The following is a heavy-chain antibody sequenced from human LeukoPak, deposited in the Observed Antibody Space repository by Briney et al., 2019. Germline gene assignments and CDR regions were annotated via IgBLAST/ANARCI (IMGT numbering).Heavy chain of an antibody. CDR3: ARSTAMVPLDY. CDR1: GGSISSYY. CDR2: IYTNGST. V-gene: IGHV4-4*07. Sequence: SETLSLTCTVSGGSISSYYWSWIRQPAGKGLEWIGRIYTNGSTNYNPSLKSRVTISVDKSKNQFSLKLSSVTAADTAVYYCARSTAMVPLDYWGQGTLVTVSS. D-gene: IGHD5-18*01. J-gene: IGHJ4*02.